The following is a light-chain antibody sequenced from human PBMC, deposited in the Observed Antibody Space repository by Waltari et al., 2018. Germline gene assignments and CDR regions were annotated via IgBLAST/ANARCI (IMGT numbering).Light chain of an antibody. CDR2: YVN. V-gene: IGLV2-14*01. Sequence: QSALTQPASVSGSPGQSITISCTGTNNDIGCYPYVPCYQQHPGKAPKLMIHYVNKRPLGVFNRFSGSKSGNTASLTISGLQAEDEADYYCTSYTSSTTFYVFGTGTKVTVL. J-gene: IGLJ1*01. CDR3: TSYTSSTTFYV. CDR1: NNDIGCYPY.